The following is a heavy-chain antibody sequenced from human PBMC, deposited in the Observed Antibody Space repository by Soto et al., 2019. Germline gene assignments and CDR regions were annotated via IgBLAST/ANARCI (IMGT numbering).Heavy chain of an antibody. J-gene: IGHJ6*02. D-gene: IGHD6-13*01. CDR2: FDPEDGET. V-gene: IGHV1-24*01. CDR1: GYTLTELS. CDR3: ATGSWFQAEYYGMDV. Sequence: RASVKVSCKVSGYTLTELSMHWVRQAPGKGLEWMGGFDPEDGETIYAQKFQGRVIMTEDTSTDTVYMELSSLRSDDTAVYYCATGSWFQAEYYGMDVWGQGTTDTVSS.